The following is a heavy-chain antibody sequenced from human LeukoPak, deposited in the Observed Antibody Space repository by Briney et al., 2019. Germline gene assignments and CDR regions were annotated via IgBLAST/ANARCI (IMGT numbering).Heavy chain of an antibody. Sequence: GGSLRLSCAASGFTFSRSWMSWVRQVPGKGLEWVANIKQDGDEKYYVDSVKGRFTISRDNARDSLFLQMNSLRADDTAVYYCARGRTLAVAPPALPYYFDYWGQGTLVTVSS. J-gene: IGHJ4*02. CDR2: IKQDGDEK. CDR3: ARGRTLAVAPPALPYYFDY. D-gene: IGHD2-2*01. CDR1: GFTFSRSW. V-gene: IGHV3-7*04.